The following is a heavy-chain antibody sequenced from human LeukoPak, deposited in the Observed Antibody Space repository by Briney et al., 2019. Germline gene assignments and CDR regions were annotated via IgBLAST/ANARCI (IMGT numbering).Heavy chain of an antibody. CDR2: VHNSGKS. CDR1: GGFISGGNYY. Sequence: SETLSLTCTVSGGFISGGNYYWGWVRQSPGKGLEWLGGVHNSGKSDYNPSLKSRVTISVDTSKTQFSLSLISVTAADTAAYFCMRSPHYSFYYMDVWGKGTTVTVS. CDR3: MRSPHYSFYYMDV. D-gene: IGHD2-15*01. V-gene: IGHV4-39*01. J-gene: IGHJ6*03.